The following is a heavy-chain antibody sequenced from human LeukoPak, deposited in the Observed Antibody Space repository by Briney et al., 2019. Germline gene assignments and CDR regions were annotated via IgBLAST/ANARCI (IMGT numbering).Heavy chain of an antibody. Sequence: GGSLRLSCIVSGIPFSDAWMSWVRQAPGQGLEWVGRMRSKRGGGTTDYAAPVKGRFTISRDDSRNTLYLQMDSLQIEDTAVYYCTWMTTFFTVDFWGQGTWVTVSS. D-gene: IGHD3-16*01. CDR2: MRSKRGGGTT. V-gene: IGHV3-15*01. J-gene: IGHJ4*02. CDR3: TWMTTFFTVDF. CDR1: GIPFSDAW.